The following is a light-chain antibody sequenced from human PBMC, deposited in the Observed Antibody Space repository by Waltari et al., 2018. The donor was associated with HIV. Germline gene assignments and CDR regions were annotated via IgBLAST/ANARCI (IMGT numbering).Light chain of an antibody. CDR2: LEGNGDY. V-gene: IGLV4-60*03. CDR3: ETWDHNIRV. Sequence: QPVLPQSSSASASLGSSVKLTCTLSSGHGSHIIAWHPQQPGKAPRYLMKLEGNGDYNKGSGVPDRFSGSSSGADRYLTMSNVQSEDEADYYCETWDHNIRVFGGGTKLTVL. J-gene: IGLJ3*02. CDR1: SGHGSHI.